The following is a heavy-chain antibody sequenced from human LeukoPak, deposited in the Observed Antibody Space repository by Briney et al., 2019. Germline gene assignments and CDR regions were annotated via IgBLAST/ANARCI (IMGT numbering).Heavy chain of an antibody. J-gene: IGHJ4*02. CDR3: ARDSTPEGQTSLY. V-gene: IGHV1-18*01. CDR1: GYTFTSYG. CDR2: ISAYNGNT. Sequence: ASVKVSCKASGYTFTSYGISWVRQAPGQGLEWMGWISAYNGNTNYAQKFQGRVTITADKSTSTAYMELSSLRSEDTAVYYCARDSTPEGQTSLYWGQGTLVTVSS.